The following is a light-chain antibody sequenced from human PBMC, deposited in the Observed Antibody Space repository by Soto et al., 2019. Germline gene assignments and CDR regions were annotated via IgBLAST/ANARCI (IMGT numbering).Light chain of an antibody. Sequence: DIQMTQSPSTLSASVGDRVTISFRASQTISSWLAWYQQKPGKAPKLLIYDASSLESGVPSRFSGSGSGTEFTLTISSLQPDDFATYYCQQYNNYWTFGQGTKVDNK. CDR3: QQYNNYWT. CDR1: QTISSW. CDR2: DAS. V-gene: IGKV1-5*01. J-gene: IGKJ1*01.